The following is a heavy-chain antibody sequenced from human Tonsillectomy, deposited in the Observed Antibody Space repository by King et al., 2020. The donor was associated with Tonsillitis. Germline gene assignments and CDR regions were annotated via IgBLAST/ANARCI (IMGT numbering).Heavy chain of an antibody. CDR3: AKARGGVLGGWSDYYGMDV. D-gene: IGHD6-19*01. Sequence: VQLVESGGGVVQPGGSLRLSCAASGFTFSSYGMHWVRQAPGKGLEWVAFIRYDGSNKYYADSVKGRFTISRDNSKNTLYLQMNSLRAEDTAVYYCAKARGGVLGGWSDYYGMDVWGQGTTVTVSS. J-gene: IGHJ6*02. V-gene: IGHV3-30*02. CDR2: IRYDGSNK. CDR1: GFTFSSYG.